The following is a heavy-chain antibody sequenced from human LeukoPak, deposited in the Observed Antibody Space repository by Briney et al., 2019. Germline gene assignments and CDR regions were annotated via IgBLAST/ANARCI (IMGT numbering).Heavy chain of an antibody. J-gene: IGHJ6*03. CDR2: IYAGGST. Sequence: GGSLRLSCAASGFTVSSNYMSWVRQAPGKGLEWVSVIYAGGSTYYADSVKGRFTISRDNSKNTLYLQMNSLGTEDTAVYYCARVRFYYYYMDVWGKGTTVTVSS. V-gene: IGHV3-66*02. CDR1: GFTVSSNY. CDR3: ARVRFYYYYMDV.